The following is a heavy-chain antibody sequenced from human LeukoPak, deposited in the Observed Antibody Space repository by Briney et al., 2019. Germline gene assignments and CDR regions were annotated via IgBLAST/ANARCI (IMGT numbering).Heavy chain of an antibody. J-gene: IGHJ4*02. CDR3: ARDPGVTTGTYYFDS. Sequence: SETLSLTCTVSGASVSSGSYYWTWIRQPPGKGLEWIGYIFYSGSTNYNPSLASRVTISFDTSKNQFSLKLTSVTAADTAVYYCARDPGVTTGTYYFDSWGQGSLVTVSS. V-gene: IGHV4-61*01. CDR1: GASVSSGSYY. D-gene: IGHD1-1*01. CDR2: IFYSGST.